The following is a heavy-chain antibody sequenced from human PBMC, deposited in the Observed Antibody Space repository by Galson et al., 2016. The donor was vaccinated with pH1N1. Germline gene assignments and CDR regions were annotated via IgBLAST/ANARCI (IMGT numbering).Heavy chain of an antibody. D-gene: IGHD3-22*01. V-gene: IGHV4-4*02. Sequence: SETLSLTCAVSGGSISSGNWWSWVRQPPGKGLEWIGEIHHSGSTYYNPSLKSRLTMSVDKSKNQFSLKLTSVTAADTAVYYCARENLDSSGYSYSFYYGVDVWGQGTTVTVSS. CDR1: GGSISSGNW. CDR3: ARENLDSSGYSYSFYYGVDV. J-gene: IGHJ6*02. CDR2: IHHSGST.